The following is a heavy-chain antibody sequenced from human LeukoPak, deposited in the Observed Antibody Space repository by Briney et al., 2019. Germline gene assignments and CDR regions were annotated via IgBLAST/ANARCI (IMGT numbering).Heavy chain of an antibody. D-gene: IGHD5-18*01. Sequence: ASVKVSCKASGYTFTSYGISWVRQAPRQGLEWMGWISAYNGNTNYAQKLQGRVTMTTDTSTSTAYMELRSLRSDDTAVYYCARDERVYSYGLYYYYGMDVWGQGTTVTVSS. J-gene: IGHJ6*02. V-gene: IGHV1-18*01. CDR3: ARDERVYSYGLYYYYGMDV. CDR1: GYTFTSYG. CDR2: ISAYNGNT.